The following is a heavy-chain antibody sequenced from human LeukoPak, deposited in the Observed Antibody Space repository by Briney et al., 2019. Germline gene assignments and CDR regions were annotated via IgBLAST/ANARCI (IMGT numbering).Heavy chain of an antibody. J-gene: IGHJ3*02. CDR2: IYYSGST. D-gene: IGHD3-22*01. V-gene: IGHV4-59*01. Sequence: SETLSLTCTVSGGSISSYYWSWIRQPPGKGLEWIGYIYYSGSTNYNPSLKSRVTISVDTSKNQFSLKLSSVTAADTAVYYCASFFDYYDSSDGAFDIWDQGTMVTVSS. CDR3: ASFFDYYDSSDGAFDI. CDR1: GGSISSYY.